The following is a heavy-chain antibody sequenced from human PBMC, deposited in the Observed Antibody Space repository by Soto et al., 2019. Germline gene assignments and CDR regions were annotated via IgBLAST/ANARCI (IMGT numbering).Heavy chain of an antibody. J-gene: IGHJ4*02. CDR1: VDSVSSNSAA. CDR3: ARTKSVLDY. CDR2: TYYRSKWYN. V-gene: IGHV6-1*01. Sequence: QTRSLTCAISVDSVSSNSAAWNWIRQSPSRGLERLGRTYYRSKWYNEYAVSVKSRITINPDTSKNKFSLQLNSVTPEDTAVYYCARTKSVLDYWAQGTQVTVSS.